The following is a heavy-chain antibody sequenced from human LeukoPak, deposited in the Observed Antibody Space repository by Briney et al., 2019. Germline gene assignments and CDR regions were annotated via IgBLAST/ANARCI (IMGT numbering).Heavy chain of an antibody. CDR2: ISSSGSTI. V-gene: IGHV3-48*03. CDR3: AELGITMIGGV. CDR1: GFTFSSYE. Sequence: GGSLRLSCAASGFTFSSYEMNWVRQAPGKGLEWVSYISSSGSTIYYADAVKGRFTISRDNAKNSLYLQMNSLRADDTAVYYCAELGITMIGGVWGKGTTVTISS. J-gene: IGHJ6*04. D-gene: IGHD3-10*02.